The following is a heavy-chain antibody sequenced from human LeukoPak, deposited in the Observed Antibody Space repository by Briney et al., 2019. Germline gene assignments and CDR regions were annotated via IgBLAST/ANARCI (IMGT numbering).Heavy chain of an antibody. V-gene: IGHV1-18*01. Sequence: ASLKVSCKASGYTFTSYGISWVRQAPGQGLEWMEWISAYNGNTNYAQKLQGRVTMTTDTSTSTAYMELRSLRSDDTAVYYCARGRGYCSSTSCYGNFDYWGQGTLVTVSS. CDR3: ARGRGYCSSTSCYGNFDY. J-gene: IGHJ4*02. CDR1: GYTFTSYG. D-gene: IGHD2-2*01. CDR2: ISAYNGNT.